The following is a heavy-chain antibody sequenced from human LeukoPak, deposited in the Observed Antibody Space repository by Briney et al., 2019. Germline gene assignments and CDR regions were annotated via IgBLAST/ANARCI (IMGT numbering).Heavy chain of an antibody. D-gene: IGHD3-16*02. CDR1: GGSIGTYY. Sequence: SETLSLTCTVSGGSIGTYYWSWIRQSPGKGLEWIGYIYVTGTRYNPFLQSRVTISVDRSRNQFFLKMSSVTAADTAVYYCARHIGGGIEDMDVWGKGTKVIVSS. CDR2: IYVTGT. J-gene: IGHJ6*03. CDR3: ARHIGGGIEDMDV. V-gene: IGHV4-59*08.